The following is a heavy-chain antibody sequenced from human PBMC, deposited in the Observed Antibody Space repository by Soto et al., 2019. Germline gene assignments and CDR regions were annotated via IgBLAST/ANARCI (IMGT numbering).Heavy chain of an antibody. CDR3: ARDWWYCSSTSCHNNWFDP. CDR2: ISSSSSYT. Sequence: GGSLRLSCAASGFTFSDYYMSWIRQAPGKGLEWVSYISSSSSYTNYADSVKGRFTISRDNAKNSLYLQMNSLRAEDTAVYYCARDWWYCSSTSCHNNWFDPWGQGTLVTVSS. J-gene: IGHJ5*02. V-gene: IGHV3-11*06. D-gene: IGHD2-2*01. CDR1: GFTFSDYY.